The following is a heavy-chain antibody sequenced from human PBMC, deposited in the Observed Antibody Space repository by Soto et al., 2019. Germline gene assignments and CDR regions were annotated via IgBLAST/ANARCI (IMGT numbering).Heavy chain of an antibody. V-gene: IGHV1-18*04. CDR3: SITYYSDSRAYYNSLDAFDI. Sequence: QVQLVQSGAEVKKPGASVKFSCKASGYTFTSYGISWVRQAPGQGLEWMGWISAYNGNTNYAQKLQGRVTMTTDTSTSTAYLDLSSLRSDDTSVDYCSITYYSDSRAYYNSLDAFDISSQGTMVTASS. J-gene: IGHJ3*02. D-gene: IGHD3-22*01. CDR2: ISAYNGNT. CDR1: GYTFTSYG.